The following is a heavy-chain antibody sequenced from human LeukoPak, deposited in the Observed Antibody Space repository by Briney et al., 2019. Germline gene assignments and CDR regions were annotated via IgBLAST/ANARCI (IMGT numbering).Heavy chain of an antibody. J-gene: IGHJ6*03. CDR1: GDSISSRTYY. CDR2: IYTSENT. Sequence: PSETLSLTCIVSGDSISSRTYYWSWIRQPAGKGLEWIGRIYTSENTNYNPSLKSRVTISVDTSKNQFSLKLSSVTAADTAVYYCARGTRSRAYMDVWGKGTTVTVSS. V-gene: IGHV4-61*02. CDR3: ARGTRSRAYMDV. D-gene: IGHD1-1*01.